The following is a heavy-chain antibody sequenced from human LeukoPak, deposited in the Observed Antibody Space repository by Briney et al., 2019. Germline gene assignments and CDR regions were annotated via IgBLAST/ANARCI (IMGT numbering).Heavy chain of an antibody. CDR3: ARDSSPWNYEGGFDY. CDR1: GGSLSSSSYY. V-gene: IGHV4-39*07. D-gene: IGHD1-7*01. CDR2: IYYSGST. Sequence: PSETLSLTCTVSGGSLSSSSYYWGWIRQPPGKGLEWIGSIYYSGSTYYNPSLKSRVTISVDTSKNQFSLKLSSVTAADTAVYYCARDSSPWNYEGGFDYWGQGTLVTVSS. J-gene: IGHJ4*02.